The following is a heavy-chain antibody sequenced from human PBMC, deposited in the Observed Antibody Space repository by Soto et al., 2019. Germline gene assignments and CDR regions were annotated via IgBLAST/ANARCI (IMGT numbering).Heavy chain of an antibody. J-gene: IGHJ6*02. CDR2: IKSKTDGGTT. CDR3: TTDRPTPNSSPAYYYYGMDV. D-gene: IGHD6-13*01. V-gene: IGHV3-15*01. CDR1: GFTFSNAW. Sequence: EVQLVESGGGLVKPGGSLRLSCAASGFTFSNAWMSWVRQAPGKGLEWVGRIKSKTDGGTTDYAAPVKGRFTISRADSKNTLYLQMTSLKTEDTAVYYCTTDRPTPNSSPAYYYYGMDVWGQGTTVTVSS.